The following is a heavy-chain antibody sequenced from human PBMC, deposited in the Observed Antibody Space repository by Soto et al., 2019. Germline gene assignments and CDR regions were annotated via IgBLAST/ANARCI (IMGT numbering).Heavy chain of an antibody. V-gene: IGHV3-7*05. Sequence: GGSQRLSCAASGFTFPAYWVSWVRQAPGKGLEWVANINQDGSGRNYVESVKGRFAISRDNAKNSLYLQMNSLRVEDTAVHYCARGRALDYWGQGALVTVSS. CDR1: GFTFPAYW. CDR3: ARGRALDY. CDR2: INQDGSGR. D-gene: IGHD3-10*01. J-gene: IGHJ4*02.